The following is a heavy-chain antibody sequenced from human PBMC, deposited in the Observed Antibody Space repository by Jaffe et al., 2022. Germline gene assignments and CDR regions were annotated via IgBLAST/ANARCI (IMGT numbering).Heavy chain of an antibody. V-gene: IGHV4-30-2*01. CDR3: ARSCDYGDYAFHDAFDI. J-gene: IGHJ3*02. CDR1: GGSISSGGYS. Sequence: QLQLQESGSGLVKPSQTLSLTCAVSGGSISSGGYSWSWIRQPPGKGLEWIGYIYHSGSTYYNPSLKSRVTISVDRSKNQFSLKLSSVTAADTAVYYCARSCDYGDYAFHDAFDIWGQGTMVTVSS. D-gene: IGHD4-17*01. CDR2: IYHSGST.